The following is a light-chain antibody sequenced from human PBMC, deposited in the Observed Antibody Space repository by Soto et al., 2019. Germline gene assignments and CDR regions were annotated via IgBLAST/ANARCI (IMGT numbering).Light chain of an antibody. Sequence: DIVMTQSPDSLAVSLGEXATINCKSSQSVLYSSNNKNYLAWYQQKPGQPPKLLIYWASTRESGAPDRFSGSGSGTDFTLTISSPQAEDVAVYYCQKYYSSWTFGQGTKVDIK. V-gene: IGKV4-1*01. CDR3: QKYYSSWT. CDR2: WAS. CDR1: QSVLYSSNNKNY. J-gene: IGKJ1*01.